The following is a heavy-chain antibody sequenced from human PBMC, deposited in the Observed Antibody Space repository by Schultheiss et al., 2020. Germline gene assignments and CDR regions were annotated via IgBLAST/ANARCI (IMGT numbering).Heavy chain of an antibody. CDR1: GFTFSGYA. Sequence: GGSLRLSCAASGFTFSGYAMHWVRQAPGKGLEWVAIISYDGSNKYYADSEKGRFTISRDNSKNTLYLQMNSLRAEDTAVYYCARDHRIDYWGQGTLVTVSS. CDR2: ISYDGSNK. J-gene: IGHJ4*02. V-gene: IGHV3-30*01. CDR3: ARDHRIDY.